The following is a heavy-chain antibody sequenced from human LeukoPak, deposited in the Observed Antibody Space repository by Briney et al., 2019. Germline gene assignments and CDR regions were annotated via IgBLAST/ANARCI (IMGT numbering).Heavy chain of an antibody. CDR2: IFPSGGEI. CDR3: ATYRQVLLPFES. V-gene: IGHV3-23*01. J-gene: IGHJ4*02. D-gene: IGHD2-8*02. CDR1: GFTFSNFG. Sequence: PGGSLRLSCAASGFTFSNFGIHWVRQPPGKGLEWVSSIFPSGGEIHYADSVRGRFTISRDNSKSTLSLQMNSLRAEDTAIYYCATYRQVLLPFESWGQGTLVTVSS.